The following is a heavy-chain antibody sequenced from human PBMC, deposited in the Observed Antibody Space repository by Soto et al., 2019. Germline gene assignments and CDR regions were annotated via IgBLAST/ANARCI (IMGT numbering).Heavy chain of an antibody. CDR2: IYPGDSDT. J-gene: IGHJ6*02. D-gene: IGHD3-3*01. CDR3: ARRGMFGVGTYYYYYGMDV. Sequence: RGESLKISCKGSGYSFTSYWIGWVRQMPGKGLEWMGIIYPGDSDTRYSPSFQGQVTISADKSISTAYLQWSSLKASDTAMYYCARRGMFGVGTYYYYYGMDVWGQGTTVTVSS. V-gene: IGHV5-51*01. CDR1: GYSFTSYW.